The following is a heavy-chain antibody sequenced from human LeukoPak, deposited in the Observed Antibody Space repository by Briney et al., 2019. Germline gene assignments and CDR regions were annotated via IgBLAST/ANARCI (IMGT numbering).Heavy chain of an antibody. Sequence: GGSLRLSCAASGFSVSSSFMSWVRQAPGKGLEWVSVIYSIGSTFYADSVKGRFTISRDNSKNTLYLHMNSLRAEDTAVYYCARDRVYLGWEDAFDIWGQGTMVTVSS. V-gene: IGHV3-53*01. J-gene: IGHJ3*02. CDR1: GFSVSSSF. CDR3: ARDRVYLGWEDAFDI. CDR2: IYSIGST. D-gene: IGHD6-19*01.